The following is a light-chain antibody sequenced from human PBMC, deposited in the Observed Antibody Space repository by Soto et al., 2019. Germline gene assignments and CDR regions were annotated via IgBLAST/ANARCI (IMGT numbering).Light chain of an antibody. J-gene: IGKJ2*01. CDR3: QRYGNSPPFT. CDR2: GAS. CDR1: QRVSSSY. V-gene: IGKV3-20*01. Sequence: EIVLTQSPGTLSLSPGERATLSCRASQRVSSSYLAWYQQKPGQAPRLLIYGASSRATGIPDRFRGSGSGTDFTLTISRLEPEDFAVYFCQRYGNSPPFTFGQGTKVEI.